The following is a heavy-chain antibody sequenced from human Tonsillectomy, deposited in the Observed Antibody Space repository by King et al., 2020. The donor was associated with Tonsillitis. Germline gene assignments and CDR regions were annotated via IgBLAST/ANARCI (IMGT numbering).Heavy chain of an antibody. Sequence: VQLVESGGGLVQPGGSLRLSCAASGFTFSSYAMSWVRQAPGKGLEWVSAISGSGGSTYYADSVKGRFTISRDNSKNTLYLQMNSLRAEDTAVYYCAQFTDQLPRVEYYYYGMDVWGQGTTVTVSS. CDR2: ISGSGGST. D-gene: IGHD2-2*01. CDR3: AQFTDQLPRVEYYYYGMDV. CDR1: GFTFSSYA. V-gene: IGHV3-23*04. J-gene: IGHJ6*02.